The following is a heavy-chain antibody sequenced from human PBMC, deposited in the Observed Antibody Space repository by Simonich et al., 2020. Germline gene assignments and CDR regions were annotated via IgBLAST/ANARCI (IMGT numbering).Heavy chain of an antibody. V-gene: IGHV4-59*08. CDR3: ARSLGYYYYYYGMDV. CDR1: GGSISSYY. D-gene: IGHD1-26*01. CDR2: IYYSGST. Sequence: QVRLQESGPGLVKPSETLSLTCTVSGGSISSYYWSWIRQPPGKGLDWIGYIYYSGSTNYNPSLKSRVTISVDTSKNQFSLKLSSVTAADTAVYYCARSLGYYYYYYGMDVWGQGTTVTVSS. J-gene: IGHJ6*02.